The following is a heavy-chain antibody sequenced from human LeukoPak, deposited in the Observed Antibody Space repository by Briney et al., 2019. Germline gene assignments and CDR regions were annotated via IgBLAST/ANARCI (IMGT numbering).Heavy chain of an antibody. J-gene: IGHJ4*02. V-gene: IGHV4-31*03. D-gene: IGHD3-3*01. CDR2: IYYSGST. CDR1: GVSISSGGYY. Sequence: KPSETLSLTCTVSGVSISSGGYYWSWIRQHPGKGLEWIGYIYYSGSTYYNPSLKSRVTISVDTSKNQFSLKLSSVTAADTAVYYCARVAAEDYDFWSGYYFDYWGQGTLVTVSS. CDR3: ARVAAEDYDFWSGYYFDY.